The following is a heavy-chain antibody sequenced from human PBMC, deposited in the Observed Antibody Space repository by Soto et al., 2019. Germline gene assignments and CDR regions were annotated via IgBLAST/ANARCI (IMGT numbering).Heavy chain of an antibody. CDR3: AKDPYCSGGSCYSVRYYYYMDV. Sequence: GGSLRLSCAASGFTFSSYAMSWVRQAPGKGLEWVSAISGSGGSTYYADSGKGRFTISRDNSKNTLYLQMNSLRAEDTAVYYCAKDPYCSGGSCYSVRYYYYMDVWGKGTPVTVSS. V-gene: IGHV3-23*01. J-gene: IGHJ6*03. D-gene: IGHD2-15*01. CDR2: ISGSGGST. CDR1: GFTFSSYA.